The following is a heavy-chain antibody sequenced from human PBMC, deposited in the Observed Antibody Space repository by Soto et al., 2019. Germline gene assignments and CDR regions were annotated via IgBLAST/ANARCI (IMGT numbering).Heavy chain of an antibody. J-gene: IGHJ4*02. Sequence: EVQLVESGGGLVQPGGSLRLSCAASGFTFSSHYMAWVRQAPGKGLEWVANINRDGSEKNYVDCVKGRFTISRDNAKNSLYLQMNILRAEDTAVYYCARDGGVRRIDYWGQGTLVTVSS. V-gene: IGHV3-7*01. CDR2: INRDGSEK. D-gene: IGHD2-8*02. CDR3: ARDGGVRRIDY. CDR1: GFTFSSHY.